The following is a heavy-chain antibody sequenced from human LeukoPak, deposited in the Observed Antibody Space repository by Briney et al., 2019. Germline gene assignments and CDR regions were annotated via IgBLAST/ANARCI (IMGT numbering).Heavy chain of an antibody. CDR1: GFTFSSYW. CDR3: ASGPTFYYYYGMDV. V-gene: IGHV3-7*01. Sequence: PGGSLRLSCAASGFTFSSYWMSWVRQAPGKGLEWVANIKQDGSEKYYVDSVKGRFTISRDNAKNSLYLQMNSLRAEDTAVYYCASGPTFYYYYGMDVWGQGTTVTVSS. J-gene: IGHJ6*02. CDR2: IKQDGSEK.